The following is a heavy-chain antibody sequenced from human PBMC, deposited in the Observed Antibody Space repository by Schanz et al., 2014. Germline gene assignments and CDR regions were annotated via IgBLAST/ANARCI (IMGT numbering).Heavy chain of an antibody. CDR3: AYYDVLTGFDY. CDR2: ISGSGGST. D-gene: IGHD3-9*01. J-gene: IGHJ4*02. CDR1: GFTFRNYG. Sequence: EVKLLESGGGLVQPGGSLRLSCAASGFTFRNYGMSWVRQAPGQGLEWVSAISGSGGSTYYADSVKGRFTISRDNSKNTLYLQINNLRAEDTAVYYCAYYDVLTGFDYWGQGTQVTVSS. V-gene: IGHV3-23*01.